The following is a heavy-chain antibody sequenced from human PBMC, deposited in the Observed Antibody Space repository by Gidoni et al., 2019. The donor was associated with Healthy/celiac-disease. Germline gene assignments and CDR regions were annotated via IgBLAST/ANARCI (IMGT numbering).Heavy chain of an antibody. V-gene: IGHV4-59*12. J-gene: IGHJ5*02. CDR2: IYYSGST. CDR3: AREGYYPLFRGNWFDP. Sequence: QVQLQESGPGLVKPSETLSLTCTVSGGSISSYYWSWIRQPPGKGLEWIGYIYYSGSTNYNPSLKSRVTISVDTSKNQFSLKLSSVTAADTAVYYCAREGYYPLFRGNWFDPWGQGTLVTVSS. CDR1: GGSISSYY. D-gene: IGHD3-3*01.